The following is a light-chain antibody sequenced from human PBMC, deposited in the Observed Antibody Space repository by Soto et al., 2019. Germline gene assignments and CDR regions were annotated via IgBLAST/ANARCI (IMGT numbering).Light chain of an antibody. J-gene: IGLJ2*01. CDR2: DVT. Sequence: QSALTQPDSVSGSPGQSITISCTGTSSDVGGYDYVSWYQQHPGKAPRLMIYDVTHRPSGVSTRFSAAKSGTTASLTISGLQAEDEADYYACSLASITTRIFGGGTKQTVL. CDR1: SSDVGGYDY. V-gene: IGLV2-14*03. CDR3: CSLASITTRI.